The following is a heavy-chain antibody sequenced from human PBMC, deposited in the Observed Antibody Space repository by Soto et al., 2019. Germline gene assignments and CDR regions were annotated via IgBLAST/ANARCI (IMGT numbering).Heavy chain of an antibody. Sequence: ASVKVSCKASGYTFTSYGISWVRQAPGQGLEWMGWISAYNGNTNYAQKLQGRVTMTTDTSTSTAYMELRSLRSDDTAVYYCARDDFWSGYYRENYYGMDVWGQGTAVTVSS. J-gene: IGHJ6*02. D-gene: IGHD3-3*01. CDR1: GYTFTSYG. CDR3: ARDDFWSGYYRENYYGMDV. V-gene: IGHV1-18*01. CDR2: ISAYNGNT.